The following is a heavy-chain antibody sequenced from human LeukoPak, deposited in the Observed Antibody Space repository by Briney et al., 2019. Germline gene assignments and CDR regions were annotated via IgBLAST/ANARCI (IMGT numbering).Heavy chain of an antibody. D-gene: IGHD6-13*01. CDR2: ISAYNGNT. V-gene: IGHV1-18*01. CDR3: ASGGFGSSWEGDAEYFQH. Sequence: GASVKVSCKASGYTFTSYGISWVRQAPGQGLEWMGRISAYNGNTNYAQKLQGRVTMTTDTSTSTAYMELRSLRSDDTAVYYCASGGFGSSWEGDAEYFQHWGQGTLVTVSS. CDR1: GYTFTSYG. J-gene: IGHJ1*01.